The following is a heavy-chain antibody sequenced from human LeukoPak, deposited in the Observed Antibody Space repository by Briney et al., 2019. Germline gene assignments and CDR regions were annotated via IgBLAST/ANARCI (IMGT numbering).Heavy chain of an antibody. CDR1: GGSIDTSAYY. Sequence: PSETLSLTCTVSGGSIDTSAYYWNWIRQHPGKGLEWIGFISDSGSTLYNPSLKSRVTISSDTSKNQFSLKLTSVTAADMAVYYCARGRYSYGWNDSWGQGTLVTVSS. V-gene: IGHV4-31*03. D-gene: IGHD3-16*02. CDR3: ARGRYSYGWNDS. J-gene: IGHJ5*01. CDR2: ISDSGST.